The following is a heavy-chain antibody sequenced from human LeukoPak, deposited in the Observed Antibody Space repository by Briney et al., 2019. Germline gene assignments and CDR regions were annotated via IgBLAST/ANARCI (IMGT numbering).Heavy chain of an antibody. D-gene: IGHD3-10*01. J-gene: IGHJ4*02. CDR3: XXXXPTIRGVQND. CDR1: GFTFSSYS. CDR2: ISSSSSYI. V-gene: IGHV3-21*01. Sequence: PGGSLRLSCAASGFTFSSYSMNWVRQAPGKGLEWVSSISSSSSYIYYADSVKGRFTISRDNAKNSLYLQMNSLRAEDTAVYYXXXXXPTIRGVQNDWGQGTLVTVSS.